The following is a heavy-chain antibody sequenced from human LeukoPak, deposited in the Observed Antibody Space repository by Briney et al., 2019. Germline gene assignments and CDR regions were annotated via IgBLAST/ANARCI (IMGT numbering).Heavy chain of an antibody. CDR1: GYSISSDNW. V-gene: IGHV4-28*05. CDR3: ARVYYSSSYDYWYFDL. J-gene: IGHJ2*01. Sequence: SDTLSLTCAVSGYSISSDNWWGWIRQPPGKGLEWIGYIYYSGSVFYIPSLKSRVTMSVDTSKNQFSLKLSSVTAADTAVYYCARVYYSSSYDYWYFDLWGRGTLVTVSS. D-gene: IGHD6-13*01. CDR2: IYYSGSV.